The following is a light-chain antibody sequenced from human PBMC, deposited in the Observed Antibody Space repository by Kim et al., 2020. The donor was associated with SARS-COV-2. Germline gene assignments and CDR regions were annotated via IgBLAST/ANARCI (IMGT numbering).Light chain of an antibody. Sequence: VSAGQRATRSCRASQSVSINLAWYQQRPGQAPRLLIHGASIRATGIPVRFSGEGSGTEFTLTISSLQSEDFAVYFCLQSYNWPWTFGQGTKVDIK. CDR2: GAS. V-gene: IGKV3-15*01. CDR3: LQSYNWPWT. CDR1: QSVSIN. J-gene: IGKJ1*01.